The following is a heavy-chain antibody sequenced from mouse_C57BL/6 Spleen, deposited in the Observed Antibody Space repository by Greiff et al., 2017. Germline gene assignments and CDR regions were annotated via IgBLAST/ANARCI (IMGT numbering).Heavy chain of an antibody. CDR1: GFTFSSYG. Sequence: EVQLVESGGDLVKPGGSLKLSCAASGFTFSSYGMSWVRQTPDKRLEWVATISSGGSYTYYPDSVKGRFTISRDNAKNPLYLQMSSLKSEDTAMYYCARQLLRSWFAYWGQGTLVTVSA. J-gene: IGHJ3*01. CDR3: ARQLLRSWFAY. CDR2: ISSGGSYT. D-gene: IGHD1-1*01. V-gene: IGHV5-6*01.